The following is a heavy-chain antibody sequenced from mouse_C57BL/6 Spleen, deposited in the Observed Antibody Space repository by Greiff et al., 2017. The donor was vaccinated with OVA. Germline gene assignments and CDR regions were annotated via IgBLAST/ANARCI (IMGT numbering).Heavy chain of an antibody. CDR1: GYTFTSYW. V-gene: IGHV1-61*01. Sequence: VQLQQPGAELVRPGSSVKLSCKASGYTFTSYWMDWVKQRPGQGLEWIGNIYTSDSETHYNQKFKDKDTLTVDKSSSTAYMQLSSLTSEDSAVYYCARTPYVYYFDYWGQGTTLTVSS. CDR2: IYTSDSET. J-gene: IGHJ2*01. CDR3: ARTPYVYYFDY. D-gene: IGHD2-14*01.